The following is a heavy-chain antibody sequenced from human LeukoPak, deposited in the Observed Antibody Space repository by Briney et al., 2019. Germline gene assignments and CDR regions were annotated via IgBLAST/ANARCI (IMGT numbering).Heavy chain of an antibody. CDR2: IYTSGST. V-gene: IGHV4-4*07. CDR1: GGSISSYY. D-gene: IGHD3-22*01. Sequence: SETLSLTCTVSGGSISSYYWSWIRQPAGKGLEWIGRIYTSGSTNYNPSLKSRVTMSVDTSKNQFSLKLSSVTAADTAVYYCARADYYDSSGYYSYFDYWGQGTLVTVSS. J-gene: IGHJ4*02. CDR3: ARADYYDSSGYYSYFDY.